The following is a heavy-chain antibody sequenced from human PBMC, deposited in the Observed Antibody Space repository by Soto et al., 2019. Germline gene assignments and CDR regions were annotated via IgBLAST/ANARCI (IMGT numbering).Heavy chain of an antibody. CDR3: ARDKITGLFDY. CDR2: INHSGST. J-gene: IGHJ4*02. D-gene: IGHD2-8*02. Sequence: SETLSLTHAVYGGSFTGCYCSWLRQPPGTGLEWIGEINHSGSTNYNPSLKSRVTISVDTSKNQFSLKLTSVTAADTAVYYCARDKITGLFDYWGQGTLVT. V-gene: IGHV4-34*01. CDR1: GGSFTGCY.